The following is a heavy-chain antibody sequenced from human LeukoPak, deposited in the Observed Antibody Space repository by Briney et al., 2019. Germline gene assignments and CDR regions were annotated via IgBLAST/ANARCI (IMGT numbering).Heavy chain of an antibody. Sequence: SGTLSLTCAVSGGSISTNWWNWVRRPPGKGLEWIGEIYHTGISNYNPSLKSRATISVDTSKNQFSLKLNSVTAADTAVYYCTREGRNSGGAQQAFDVWGQGTLITVSS. CDR2: IYHTGIS. J-gene: IGHJ3*01. V-gene: IGHV4-4*02. D-gene: IGHD2-21*01. CDR3: TREGRNSGGAQQAFDV. CDR1: GGSISTNW.